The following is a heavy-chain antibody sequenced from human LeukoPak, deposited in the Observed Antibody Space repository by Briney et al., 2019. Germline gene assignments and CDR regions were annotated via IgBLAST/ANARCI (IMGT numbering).Heavy chain of an antibody. Sequence: GGSLRLSCAASGFTVSSNYMSWVRQAPGKGLEWVSVIYSDGSTNYADSVKGRFTISRDNSKNTLYLLMNSLRAEDTAVYYCARRDYYYYYMDVWGKGTTVTVSS. CDR1: GFTVSSNY. V-gene: IGHV3-66*02. J-gene: IGHJ6*03. CDR3: ARRDYYYYYMDV. CDR2: IYSDGST.